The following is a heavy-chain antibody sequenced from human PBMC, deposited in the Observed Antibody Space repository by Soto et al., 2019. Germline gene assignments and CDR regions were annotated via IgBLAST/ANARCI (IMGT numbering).Heavy chain of an antibody. D-gene: IGHD3-3*01. CDR2: ISSSGSTI. V-gene: IGHV3-48*04. J-gene: IGHJ5*02. Sequence: GGSLRLSCAASGFTFSSYAMHWIRQAPGKGLEWVSYISSSGSTIYYADSVKGRFTISRDNAKNSLYLQMNSLRAEDTAVYYCARDRQAYYDFWSGINWFDPWGQGTLVTVSS. CDR3: ARDRQAYYDFWSGINWFDP. CDR1: GFTFSSYA.